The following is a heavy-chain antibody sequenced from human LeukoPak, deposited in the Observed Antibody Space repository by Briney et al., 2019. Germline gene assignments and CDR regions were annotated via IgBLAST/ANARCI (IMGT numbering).Heavy chain of an antibody. CDR2: INGDGSSV. J-gene: IGHJ4*02. V-gene: IGHV3-74*01. CDR1: GFIFSNNW. CDR3: TSLGGLDY. D-gene: IGHD1-26*01. Sequence: GGSLRLTRAASGFIFSNNWKHRVHQAPGKGLVWVSRINGDGSSVSYADSVKGRFTISRDNTKNTLYLQMDSLRAEDTAVYYCTSLGGLDYWGQGTLVTVSS.